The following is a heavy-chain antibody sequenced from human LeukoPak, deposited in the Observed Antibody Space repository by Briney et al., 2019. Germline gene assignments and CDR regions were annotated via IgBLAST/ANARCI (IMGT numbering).Heavy chain of an antibody. CDR3: ANTDSSGYQYYFDY. J-gene: IGHJ4*02. D-gene: IGHD3-22*01. CDR1: GFTFSSYG. Sequence: GRSLRLSCAASGFTFSSYGMHWVCQAPGKGLEWVAVISYDGSNKYYADSVKGRFTISRDNSKNTLYLQMNSLRAEDTAVYYCANTDSSGYQYYFDYWGQGTLVTVSS. CDR2: ISYDGSNK. V-gene: IGHV3-30*18.